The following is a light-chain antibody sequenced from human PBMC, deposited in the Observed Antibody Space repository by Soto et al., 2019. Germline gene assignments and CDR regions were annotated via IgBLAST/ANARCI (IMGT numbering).Light chain of an antibody. V-gene: IGLV2-23*01. J-gene: IGLJ1*01. Sequence: QSVLTQPASVSVYPGQSITISCTGTSSDVGSHNLVSWYQQHPDRAPKLMIYEGSKRPSGVSNRFSGSKSGNTASLTISGLQAEDEADYFCCSYAGSSTYIFGSGTKVTVL. CDR2: EGS. CDR1: SSDVGSHNL. CDR3: CSYAGSSTYI.